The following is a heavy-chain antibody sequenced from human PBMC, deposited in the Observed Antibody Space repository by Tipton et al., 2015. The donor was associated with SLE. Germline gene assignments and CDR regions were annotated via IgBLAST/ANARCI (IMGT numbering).Heavy chain of an antibody. Sequence: LRLSCAVSGYSISSGYYWGWIRQPPGKGLEWIGSIYHSGSTYYNPSLKSRVTISVDTSKNQFSLKLSSVTAADTAVYYCARVGYSYGRGDYWGQGTLVTVSS. J-gene: IGHJ4*02. CDR3: ARVGYSYGRGDY. D-gene: IGHD5-18*01. V-gene: IGHV4-38-2*01. CDR1: GYSISSGYY. CDR2: IYHSGST.